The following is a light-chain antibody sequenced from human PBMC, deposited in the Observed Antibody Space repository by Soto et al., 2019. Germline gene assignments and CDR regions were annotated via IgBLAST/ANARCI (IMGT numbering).Light chain of an antibody. CDR3: QQFYRWPVT. V-gene: IGKV3-15*01. CDR1: QTISNN. CDR2: YAS. Sequence: EIMLTQSPATLSVSPGERVTFSCRASQTISNNLAWYQHRPGQAPRLLISYASTGATGVPVRFSGSGSGAEFTLTINSLPSEDVGIYYCQQFYRWPVTFGGGTKVEIK. J-gene: IGKJ4*01.